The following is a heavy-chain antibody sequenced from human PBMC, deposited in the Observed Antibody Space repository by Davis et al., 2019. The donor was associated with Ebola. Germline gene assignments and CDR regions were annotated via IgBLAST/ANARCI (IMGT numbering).Heavy chain of an antibody. CDR3: AGEVLASFDY. Sequence: GGSLRLSCAASGFTFGVFSMNWVRQAPGKGLEWISYISSSSTTIYFADSVKGRFTISRDNAKTSLYLQMNSLRDEDTAVYYCAGEVLASFDYWGQGILVTVSS. D-gene: IGHD4/OR15-4a*01. CDR1: GFTFGVFS. CDR2: ISSSSTTI. V-gene: IGHV3-48*02. J-gene: IGHJ4*02.